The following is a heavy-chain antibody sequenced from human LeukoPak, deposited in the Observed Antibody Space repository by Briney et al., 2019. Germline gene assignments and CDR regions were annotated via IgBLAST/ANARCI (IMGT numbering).Heavy chain of an antibody. CDR1: GVCMGAYY. J-gene: IGHJ3*02. Sequence: SETLSLTCTVSGVCMGAYYWSWIRQPPGKGLERIRYVYYRGITNYNPSLQSRVTISMDTSKNQFSLKLSSVTAADTAVYFCAGGIAAAGERAFDIWGQGTMVTVSS. V-gene: IGHV4-59*01. CDR3: AGGIAAAGERAFDI. D-gene: IGHD6-13*01. CDR2: VYYRGIT.